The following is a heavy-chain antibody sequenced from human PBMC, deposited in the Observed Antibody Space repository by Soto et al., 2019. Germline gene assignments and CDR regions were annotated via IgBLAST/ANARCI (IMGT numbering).Heavy chain of an antibody. D-gene: IGHD4-17*01. CDR1: GFTFSSYG. Sequence: QVQLVESGGGVVQPGRSLRLSCAASGFTFSSYGMHWVRQSPGKWLEWVAVISYDGRNKNYAESVKGRFTISRDNSKNTLYLQMNSLRAEDTAVYYCAKDRGVEVTTRFFDSWGQGTLVTVSS. CDR2: ISYDGRNK. CDR3: AKDRGVEVTTRFFDS. V-gene: IGHV3-30*18. J-gene: IGHJ4*02.